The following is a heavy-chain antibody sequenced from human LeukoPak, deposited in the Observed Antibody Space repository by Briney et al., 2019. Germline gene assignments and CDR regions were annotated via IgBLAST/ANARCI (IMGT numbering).Heavy chain of an antibody. J-gene: IGHJ4*02. Sequence: GGSLRLSCAASGFTISNYSMNWVRQAQGKGLEWVSYISSSSRTIYYADSVKGRFTISRDNAKNSLYLQMESLRDGGMAVYYCARDSYSSSWSGFCVYWGRGTQVTVSS. CDR3: ARDSYSSSWSGFCVY. CDR1: GFTISNYS. D-gene: IGHD6-13*01. V-gene: IGHV3-48*02. CDR2: ISSSSRTI.